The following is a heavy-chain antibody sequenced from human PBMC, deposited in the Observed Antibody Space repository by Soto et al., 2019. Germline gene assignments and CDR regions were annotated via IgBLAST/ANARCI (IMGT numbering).Heavy chain of an antibody. CDR2: IETDGIST. Sequence: GGSLRLSCGASGFTFNTFSMHWVRQAPGKGLVWVSRIETDGISTHYADSVRGRFTISRDNAKNTLYLQMNSLRTEDTAVYYCARAGMTTVNYFDYWGQGTLVTVSS. D-gene: IGHD4-17*01. CDR3: ARAGMTTVNYFDY. CDR1: GFTFNTFS. V-gene: IGHV3-74*01. J-gene: IGHJ4*02.